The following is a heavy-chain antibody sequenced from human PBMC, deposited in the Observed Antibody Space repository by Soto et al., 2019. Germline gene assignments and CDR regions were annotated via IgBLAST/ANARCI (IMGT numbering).Heavy chain of an antibody. CDR3: ARQRTTVVTQAYFDH. V-gene: IGHV4-39*01. CDR1: GESISSSSYY. Sequence: SETLSLTCIVSGESISSSSYYWGWIRQPPGKGLEWIGSIYYSGRTYYNPSSKSRVTISIDTSKNQFSLKLSSVTATDTAVYYCARQRTTVVTQAYFDHWGQGALVTVSS. D-gene: IGHD2-21*02. J-gene: IGHJ4*02. CDR2: IYYSGRT.